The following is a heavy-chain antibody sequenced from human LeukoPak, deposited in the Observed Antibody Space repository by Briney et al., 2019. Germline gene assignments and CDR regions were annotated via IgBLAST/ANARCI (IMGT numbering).Heavy chain of an antibody. CDR3: ARGRTGYSSSWYVF. CDR2: INHSGST. D-gene: IGHD6-13*01. V-gene: IGHV4-34*01. J-gene: IGHJ4*02. CDR1: GGSFSGYY. Sequence: SETLSLTCAVYGGSFSGYYWSWIRQPPGKGLGWIGEINHSGSTNYNPSLKSRVTISVDTSKNQFSLKLSSVTAADTAVYYCARGRTGYSSSWYVFWGQGTLVTVSS.